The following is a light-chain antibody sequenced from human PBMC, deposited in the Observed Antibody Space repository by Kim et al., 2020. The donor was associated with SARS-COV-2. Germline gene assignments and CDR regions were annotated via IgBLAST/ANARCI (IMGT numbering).Light chain of an antibody. V-gene: IGKV3-11*01. CDR1: QSVSSY. J-gene: IGKJ4*01. Sequence: EIVLTQSPDTLSLSPGERATLSCRASQSVSSYLAWYQQKPGQTPRVLIYDASNRATGIPARFSGSGSGTDFSLTISRLEPQDFAVYYCQQRSNWPLTFGGETKVDIK. CDR3: QQRSNWPLT. CDR2: DAS.